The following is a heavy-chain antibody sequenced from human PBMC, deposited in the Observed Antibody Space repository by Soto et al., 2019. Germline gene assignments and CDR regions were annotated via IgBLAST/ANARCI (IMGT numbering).Heavy chain of an antibody. CDR1: GGTFSSYT. J-gene: IGHJ6*02. D-gene: IGHD2-15*01. CDR3: ASRRSFYYDMDV. V-gene: IGHV1-69*01. CDR2: VIPGLSIT. Sequence: QVQLVQSGAEVQKTGSSVKVSCKASGGTFSSYTISWVRQAPGQGLEWMGGVIPGLSITNYAQKFQDRVTITADESTTTAYMELSSLSSEDTAVYYCASRRSFYYDMDVWGQGTPVTVSS.